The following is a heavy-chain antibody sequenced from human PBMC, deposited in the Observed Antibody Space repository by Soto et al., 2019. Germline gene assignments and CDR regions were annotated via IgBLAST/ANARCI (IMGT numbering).Heavy chain of an antibody. CDR2: IYHSGST. D-gene: IGHD6-13*01. Sequence: QLQLQESGSGLVKPSQTLSLTCAVSGGSISSGGYSWSWIRQPPWKGLEWIGYIYHSGSTYYNPSLKSRVTISVDRSKNQFSLKLSSVAAADTAVYYCARGLAAAGDYFDYWGPGTLVTVSS. CDR1: GGSISSGGYS. J-gene: IGHJ4*02. V-gene: IGHV4-30-2*01. CDR3: ARGLAAAGDYFDY.